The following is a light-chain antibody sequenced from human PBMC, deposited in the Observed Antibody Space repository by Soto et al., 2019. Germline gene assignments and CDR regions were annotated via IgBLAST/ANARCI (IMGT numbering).Light chain of an antibody. CDR2: DVS. CDR1: SSDVGAYNF. V-gene: IGLV2-14*03. CDR3: TSYTGSSTLGV. J-gene: IGLJ2*01. Sequence: QSALTQPASVSGSPGQSITISCTGTSSDVGAYNFVSWYQQHPGKAPKLMIYDVSHRPSGVSNRFSGSKSGNTASLSISGLQAEDEADYYCTSYTGSSTLGVFGGGTEQTVL.